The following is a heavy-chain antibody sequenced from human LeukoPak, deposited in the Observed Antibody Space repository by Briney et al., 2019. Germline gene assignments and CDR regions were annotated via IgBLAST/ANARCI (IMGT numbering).Heavy chain of an antibody. V-gene: IGHV1-18*01. CDR2: ISAYNGNT. CDR1: GYSFTSYA. J-gene: IGHJ6*02. CDR3: AREPLRSTWPSYYNAVDV. Sequence: ASVKVSCNASGYSFTSYAINWVRQAPGQGLEWVGWISAYNGNTDYAQKLQDRVTMTTDSSTSTAYMELRSLTSDDTAVYYCAREPLRSTWPSYYNAVDVWGQGTTVTVSS.